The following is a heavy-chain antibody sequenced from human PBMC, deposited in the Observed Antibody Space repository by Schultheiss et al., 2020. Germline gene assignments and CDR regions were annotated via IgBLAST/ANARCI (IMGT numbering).Heavy chain of an antibody. CDR3: ARQALNWNRPYFDD. Sequence: SETLSLTCTVSGGSISSGDYFWSWIRQPPGRGLEWIGYVFYTGSTYYNPSLKSRITISVDTSNNQFSLKVRSVTAADTAVYYCARQALNWNRPYFDDWGQGTLVTVSS. D-gene: IGHD1-1*01. V-gene: IGHV4-30-4*01. CDR1: GGSISSGDYF. CDR2: VFYTGST. J-gene: IGHJ4*02.